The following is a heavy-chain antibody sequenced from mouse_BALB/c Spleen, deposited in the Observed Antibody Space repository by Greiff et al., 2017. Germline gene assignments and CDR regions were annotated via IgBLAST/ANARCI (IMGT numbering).Heavy chain of an antibody. J-gene: IGHJ4*01. Sequence: VQLQQSGAELVRPGASVTLSCKASGYTFTDYEMHWVKQTPVHGLEWIGAIDPETGGTAYNQKFKGKATLTADKSSSTAYMELRSLTSEDSAVYYCTRDYGYLYAMDYWGQGTSVTVSA. CDR1: GYTFTDYE. V-gene: IGHV1-15*01. CDR3: TRDYGYLYAMDY. D-gene: IGHD1-2*01. CDR2: IDPETGGT.